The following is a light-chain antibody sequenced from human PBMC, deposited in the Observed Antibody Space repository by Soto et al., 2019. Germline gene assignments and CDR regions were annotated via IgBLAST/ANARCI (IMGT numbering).Light chain of an antibody. CDR2: GAS. V-gene: IGKV3-20*01. Sequence: NVLTQSPGTLSLSPGERATLSCRASQTVYNGYLAWYQQKPGQAPRLLIYGASNRATGIPDRFSGSGSGTDFTLTISRLEPEDFAVYYCQQYGSSGTFGQGTKVDIK. CDR3: QQYGSSGT. CDR1: QTVYNGY. J-gene: IGKJ1*01.